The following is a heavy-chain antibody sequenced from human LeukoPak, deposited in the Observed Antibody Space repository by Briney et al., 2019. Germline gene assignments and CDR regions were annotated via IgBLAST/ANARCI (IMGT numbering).Heavy chain of an antibody. V-gene: IGHV4-4*07. CDR3: ARATYCSSTSCYGFDY. Sequence: PSETLSLTCTVSGGSISSYYWSWLRQPAGKGLEWIGRIYTSGSTNYNPSLKIRVTMSVDTSKTQFSLKLSSVTAADTAVYYCARATYCSSTSCYGFDYWGQGTLLTVSS. CDR2: IYTSGST. D-gene: IGHD2-2*01. J-gene: IGHJ4*02. CDR1: GGSISSYY.